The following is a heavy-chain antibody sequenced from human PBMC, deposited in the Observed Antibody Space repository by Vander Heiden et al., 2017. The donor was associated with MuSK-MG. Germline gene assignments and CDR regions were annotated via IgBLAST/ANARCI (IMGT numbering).Heavy chain of an antibody. V-gene: IGHV3-23*01. Sequence: EVQLLESGGGLVQPGGSLSLPCAASAFPLSFYARGWVRQAPGKGLEWVSLISGSGTNTYYADSVKGRFNISRDNSKNTLYLQMNSLRVEDTAIYYCAKGDHDSSGYFPPSFDYWGQGTLVTVSS. D-gene: IGHD3-22*01. CDR1: AFPLSFYA. J-gene: IGHJ4*02. CDR2: ISGSGTNT. CDR3: AKGDHDSSGYFPPSFDY.